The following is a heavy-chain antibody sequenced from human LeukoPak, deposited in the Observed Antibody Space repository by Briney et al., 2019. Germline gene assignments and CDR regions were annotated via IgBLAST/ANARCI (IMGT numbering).Heavy chain of an antibody. CDR3: ARQGYYYDSSGSYYFDY. D-gene: IGHD3-22*01. J-gene: IGHJ4*02. Sequence: PSETLSLTCTVSGGSISSSSYYWGWIRQPPGKGLEWIGSIYYSGSTYYSPSLKSRVTISVDTSKNQFSLKLSSVTAADTAVYYCARQGYYYDSSGSYYFDYWGQGTLVTVSS. V-gene: IGHV4-39*01. CDR2: IYYSGST. CDR1: GGSISSSSYY.